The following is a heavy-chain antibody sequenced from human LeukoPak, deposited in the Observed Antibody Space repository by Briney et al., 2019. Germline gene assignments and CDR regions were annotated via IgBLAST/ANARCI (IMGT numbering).Heavy chain of an antibody. CDR1: GGSISSYY. Sequence: SETLSLTCTVSGGSISSYYWSWIRQPPGKGLEWIGYIYYSGSTNYNPSLKSRVTISVDTSKNQFSLKLSSVTAADTAVYYCAREGPYYDSSGYFLDYWGQGTLVTVSS. V-gene: IGHV4-59*01. CDR2: IYYSGST. CDR3: AREGPYYDSSGYFLDY. D-gene: IGHD3-22*01. J-gene: IGHJ4*02.